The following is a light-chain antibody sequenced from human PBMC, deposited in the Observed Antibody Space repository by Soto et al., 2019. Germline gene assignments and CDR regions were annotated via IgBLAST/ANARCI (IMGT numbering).Light chain of an antibody. CDR1: QSVTSTY. V-gene: IGKV3-20*01. CDR2: GGS. CDR3: QQFDSSRVYS. Sequence: EIVLTQSPVTLSLSPGERATLSCRASQSVTSTYLAWYQQKPGQSPRLIIYGGSTRASGFPDRFSGGGSGPDFTLHISRLEPEDSAVYYCHCQQFDSSRVYSFGQGTKLEI. J-gene: IGKJ2*03.